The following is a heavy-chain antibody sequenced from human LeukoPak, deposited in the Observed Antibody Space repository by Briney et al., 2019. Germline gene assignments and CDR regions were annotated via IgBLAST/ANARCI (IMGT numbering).Heavy chain of an antibody. CDR1: GGSISSYY. J-gene: IGHJ4*02. CDR3: ARQKPSTFRQYGRGRPFDY. CDR2: IYTSGST. D-gene: IGHD4-11*01. Sequence: PSETLSLTCTVSGGSISSYYWSWIRQPAGKGLEWIGHIYTSGSTNYNPSLKSRVTMSVDTSKNQFSLNLNSVTAADTAVYYCARQKPSTFRQYGRGRPFDYWGQGTLVTVSS. V-gene: IGHV4-4*07.